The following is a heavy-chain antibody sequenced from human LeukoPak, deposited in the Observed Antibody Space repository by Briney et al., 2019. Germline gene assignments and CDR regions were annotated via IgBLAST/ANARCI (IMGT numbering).Heavy chain of an antibody. CDR2: ISWNSGSI. V-gene: IGHV3-9*01. CDR1: GFTFDDYA. D-gene: IGHD6-19*01. CDR3: AKAPIAVAARFDY. Sequence: GGSLRLSCAASGFTFDDYAMHWVRHAPGKGLEWVSGISWNSGSIGYADSVKGRFTISRDNAKSARYLQMNSLRAEDTALYYCAKAPIAVAARFDYGGQGTVVTVS. J-gene: IGHJ4*02.